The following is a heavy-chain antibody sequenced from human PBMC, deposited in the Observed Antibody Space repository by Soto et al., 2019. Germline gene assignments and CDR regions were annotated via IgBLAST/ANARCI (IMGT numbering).Heavy chain of an antibody. CDR3: ARDKITGLFDY. CDR2: INHSGST. J-gene: IGHJ4*02. Sequence: SETVSLTCAVYGGCFSGYYWTWIRQPPGTGLEWIGEINHSGSTNYNPSLKSRGTISVDTSKNQFSLKLISVTAADTAVYYCARDKITGLFDYWGQRTLVTVS. V-gene: IGHV4-34*01. CDR1: GGCFSGYY. D-gene: IGHD2-8*02.